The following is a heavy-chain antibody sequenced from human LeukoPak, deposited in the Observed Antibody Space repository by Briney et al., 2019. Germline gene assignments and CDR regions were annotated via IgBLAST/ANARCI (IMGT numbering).Heavy chain of an antibody. V-gene: IGHV3-30*18. CDR2: ISYDGRNK. J-gene: IGHJ4*02. CDR1: GFTFSSYG. CDR3: AKEGHGNSLDY. D-gene: IGHD5-24*01. Sequence: PGRSLRLSCAASGFTFSSYGMHWVRQAPGKGLEWVAVISYDGRNKYYADSVKGRFTISRDNSKNTLYLQMNSLRAEDTAVYYCAKEGHGNSLDYWGQGTLVTVSS.